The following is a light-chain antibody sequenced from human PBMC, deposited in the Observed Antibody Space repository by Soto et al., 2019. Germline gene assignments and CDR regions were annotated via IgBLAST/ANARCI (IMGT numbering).Light chain of an antibody. CDR2: DPS. CDR3: QQYNNWPIT. V-gene: IGKV3-15*01. CDR1: QSITSK. Sequence: EIVMTQSPGTLSVSPGERATLSCRASQSITSKLAWYQQKPGQAPRLLIYDPSTRATGIPARFSGSGSGTEFTLTISSLQSEDFAVYYCQQYNNWPITFGHGTRLEVK. J-gene: IGKJ5*01.